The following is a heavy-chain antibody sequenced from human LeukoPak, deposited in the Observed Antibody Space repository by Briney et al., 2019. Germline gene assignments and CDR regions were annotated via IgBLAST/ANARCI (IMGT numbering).Heavy chain of an antibody. Sequence: PSETLSLTCTVSGGSISSGGYYWSWIRQHPGKGLEWIGYIYYSGSTYYDPSLKSRVTISVDTSKNQFSLKLSSVTAADTAVYYCARKVGCSGGSCYSFATLPWFDPWGQGTLVTVSS. V-gene: IGHV4-31*03. J-gene: IGHJ5*02. CDR3: ARKVGCSGGSCYSFATLPWFDP. CDR2: IYYSGST. D-gene: IGHD2-15*01. CDR1: GGSISSGGYY.